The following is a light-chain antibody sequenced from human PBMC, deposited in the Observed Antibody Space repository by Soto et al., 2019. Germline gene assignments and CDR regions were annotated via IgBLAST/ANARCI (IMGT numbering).Light chain of an antibody. CDR2: GVS. CDR3: SSYAGTSRV. CDR1: SSDVGGYDY. J-gene: IGLJ2*01. V-gene: IGLV2-14*01. Sequence: QSALTQPASVSGSPGQSITISCTGTSSDVGGYDYVSWYQQHPGTAHRLLIYGVSIRPSGVSNRFSGSKSGNTASLTISGLQAEDEADYYCSSYAGTSRVFGGGTKLTVL.